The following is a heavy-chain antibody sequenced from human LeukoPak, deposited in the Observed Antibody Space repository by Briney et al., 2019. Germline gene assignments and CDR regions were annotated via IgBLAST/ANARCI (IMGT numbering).Heavy chain of an antibody. Sequence: SVKVSCKASGGTFSSYAISWVRQAPGQGLEWMGGIIPIFGTANYAQKFQGRVTITADESTSTAYMELSSLRSEDTAVYYCARDRNPRPIAVAGRNWFDPWGQGTLVTVSS. CDR2: IIPIFGTA. D-gene: IGHD6-19*01. J-gene: IGHJ5*02. V-gene: IGHV1-69*13. CDR3: ARDRNPRPIAVAGRNWFDP. CDR1: GGTFSSYA.